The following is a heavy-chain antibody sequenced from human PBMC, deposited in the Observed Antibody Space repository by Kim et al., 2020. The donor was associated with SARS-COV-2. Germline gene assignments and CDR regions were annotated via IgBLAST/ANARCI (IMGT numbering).Heavy chain of an antibody. D-gene: IGHD6-25*01. V-gene: IGHV3-49*02. J-gene: IGHJ4*02. CDR3: TRAARPVDYFDY. Sequence: YAASVKGRFTISRDDSKSIAYLQMNSLKTEDTAVYYCTRAARPVDYFDYWGQGTLVTVSS.